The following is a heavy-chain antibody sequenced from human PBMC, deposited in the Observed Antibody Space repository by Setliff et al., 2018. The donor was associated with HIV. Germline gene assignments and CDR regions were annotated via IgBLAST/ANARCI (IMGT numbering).Heavy chain of an antibody. Sequence: ASVKVSCKASGGTFSSYAISWVRQAPGQGLEWMGGIIPIFGTANYAQKFQGRVTITTDESTSTAYMELRSLRSDDTAVYYCARDSPVHLIVVVPAATEDYYYGMDVWGQGTTVTVSS. J-gene: IGHJ6*02. CDR1: GGTFSSYA. V-gene: IGHV1-69*05. CDR2: IIPIFGTA. CDR3: ARDSPVHLIVVVPAATEDYYYGMDV. D-gene: IGHD2-2*01.